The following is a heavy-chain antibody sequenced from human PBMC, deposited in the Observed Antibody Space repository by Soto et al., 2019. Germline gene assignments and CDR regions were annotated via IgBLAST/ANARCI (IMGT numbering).Heavy chain of an antibody. CDR3: ARVGDLAAAGTSDY. V-gene: IGHV3-11*01. CDR1: GFTFSDYY. D-gene: IGHD6-13*01. Sequence: GGSLRLSCAASGFTFSDYYMSWIRQPPGKGLEWVSYISGDGGSQIYADSVRGRFTISRDNAKHSLFLQMDSLRAADTAMYFCARVGDLAAAGTSDYWGQGTLVTVSS. J-gene: IGHJ4*02. CDR2: ISGDGGSQ.